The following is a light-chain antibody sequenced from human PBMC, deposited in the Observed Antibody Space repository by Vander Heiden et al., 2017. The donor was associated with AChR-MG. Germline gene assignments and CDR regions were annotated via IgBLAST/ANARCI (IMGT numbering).Light chain of an antibody. CDR1: QSVSSSY. J-gene: IGKJ2*03. CDR3: HWDGSSRYS. CDR2: ASS. V-gene: IGKV3-20*01. Sequence: EIVLTQSPGTLSLSPGEGATLSCRASQSVSSSYLAWYQQKPGQAPRLLIYASSNSATGIPDTFSGTASGTDFTLTMSILEPEDIAVYYSHWDGSSRYS.